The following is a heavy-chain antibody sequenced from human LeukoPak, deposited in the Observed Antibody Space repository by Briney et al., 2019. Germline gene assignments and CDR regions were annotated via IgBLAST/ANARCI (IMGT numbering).Heavy chain of an antibody. Sequence: GGSLRLSCAASGFTFSSYSMNWVRQAPGKGLEWVSSISSSSSYIYYADSVKGRFTISRDDAKNSLYLQMNSQRAEDTAVYYCARGMRGDWFDPWGQGTLVTVSS. CDR1: GFTFSSYS. CDR3: ARGMRGDWFDP. J-gene: IGHJ5*02. CDR2: ISSSSSYI. V-gene: IGHV3-21*01. D-gene: IGHD3-16*01.